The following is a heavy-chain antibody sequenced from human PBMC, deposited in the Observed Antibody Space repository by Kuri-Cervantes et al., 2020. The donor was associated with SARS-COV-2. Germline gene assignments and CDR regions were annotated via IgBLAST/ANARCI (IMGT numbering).Heavy chain of an antibody. CDR1: GFTFASSA. CDR2: IVVGSGNT. CDR3: ARDTAAGTDYYYYYGMDV. V-gene: IGHV1-58*02. J-gene: IGHJ6*02. D-gene: IGHD6-13*01. Sequence: SVKVSCNASGFTFASSAMQWVRQARGQRLEWIGWIVVGSGNTNYAQKFQGRVTMTRDTSTSTVYMELSSLRSEDTAVYYCARDTAAGTDYYYYYGMDVWGQGTTVTVSS.